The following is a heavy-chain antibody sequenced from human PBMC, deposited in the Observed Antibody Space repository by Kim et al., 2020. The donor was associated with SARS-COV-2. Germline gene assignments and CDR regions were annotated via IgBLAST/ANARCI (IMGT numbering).Heavy chain of an antibody. CDR1: GYSFTSYW. V-gene: IGHV5-51*01. D-gene: IGHD2-2*01. CDR2: IYPGDSDT. J-gene: IGHJ5*02. CDR3: ARHGPRYCSSTSCYAGWFDP. Sequence: GESLKISCKGSGYSFTSYWIGWVRQMPGKGLEWMGIIYPGDSDTRYSPSFQGQVTISADKSIRTAYLQWSSLKASDTALYYCARHGPRYCSSTSCYAGWFDPWGQGTLVTVSS.